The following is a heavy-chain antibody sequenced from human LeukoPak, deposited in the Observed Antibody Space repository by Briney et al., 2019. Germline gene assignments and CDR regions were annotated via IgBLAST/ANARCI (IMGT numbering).Heavy chain of an antibody. Sequence: PSETLSLTCAVYVGSFSGYYWSWIRQPPGKGLEWIGEINHSGSTNYNPSLKSRVTISVDTCKNQFSLKLSSVTAADTAVYYCARDRGYDILTGYYRYAFDIWGQGTMVTVSS. CDR1: VGSFSGYY. CDR3: ARDRGYDILTGYYRYAFDI. V-gene: IGHV4-34*01. J-gene: IGHJ3*02. CDR2: INHSGST. D-gene: IGHD3-9*01.